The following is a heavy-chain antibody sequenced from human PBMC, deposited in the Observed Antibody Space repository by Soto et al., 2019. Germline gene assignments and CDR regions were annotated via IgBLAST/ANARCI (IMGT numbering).Heavy chain of an antibody. J-gene: IGHJ4*02. D-gene: IGHD6-19*01. CDR3: SKCGSSGRPGGEDF. CDR1: GFTFSNYA. CDR2: ITSDGSTT. Sequence: EVQLLESGGGLVQPGGSLRLSCVVSGFTFSNYAMSWVRKTPGKGLEWVSGITSDGSTTWYADFVEGRFTISRDNSKKMVYLEFECPGGHDAAGYFCSKCGSSGRPGGEDFWGQGTMVTVSS. V-gene: IGHV3-23*01.